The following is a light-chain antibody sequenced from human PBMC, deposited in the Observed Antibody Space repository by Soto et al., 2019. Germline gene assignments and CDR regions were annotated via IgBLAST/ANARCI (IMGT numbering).Light chain of an antibody. CDR1: QSVSSN. Sequence: IVMTQTPATLSWSAGARATLSCTASQSVSSNLAWYQQKPGQAPRLLIYGASTRATGIPARFSGSGSGTEFTLTISSLPSEDVAVYYCQHFNHWLWRFGQGTKVDI. J-gene: IGKJ1*01. V-gene: IGKV3-15*01. CDR2: GAS. CDR3: QHFNHWLWR.